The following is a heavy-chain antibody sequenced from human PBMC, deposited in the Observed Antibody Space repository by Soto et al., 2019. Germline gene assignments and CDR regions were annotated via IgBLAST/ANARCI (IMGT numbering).Heavy chain of an antibody. CDR3: TGEDCSSTSCYREVYYYYGMDV. Sequence: LRLSCTASGFTFGDYAMSWFRQAPGKGLEWVGFIRSKAYGGTTEYAASVKGRFTISRDDSKSIAYLQMNSLKTEDTAVYYCTGEDCSSTSCYREVYYYYGMDVWGQGTTVTVSS. J-gene: IGHJ6*02. D-gene: IGHD2-2*01. CDR2: IRSKAYGGTT. V-gene: IGHV3-49*03. CDR1: GFTFGDYA.